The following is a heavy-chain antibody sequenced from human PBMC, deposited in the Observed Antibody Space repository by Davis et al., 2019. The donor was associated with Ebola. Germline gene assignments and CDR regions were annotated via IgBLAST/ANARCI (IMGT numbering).Heavy chain of an antibody. CDR3: AKDIYSSSPEPDAFDI. J-gene: IGHJ3*02. Sequence: PGGSLRLSCAASGFSFSTNAMSWVRQAPGKGLEWVSGMTGSGVKSYYAESVKGRFTISRDNSKSTLYLQMNNLRAEDTAVYYCAKDIYSSSPEPDAFDIWGQGTMVTVS. CDR2: MTGSGVKS. CDR1: GFSFSTNA. V-gene: IGHV3-23*01. D-gene: IGHD6-13*01.